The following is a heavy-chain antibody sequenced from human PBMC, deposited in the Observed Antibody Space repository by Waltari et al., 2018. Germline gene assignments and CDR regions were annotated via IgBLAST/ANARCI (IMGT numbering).Heavy chain of an antibody. CDR1: GLTFSSYW. CDR3: VLPDRSSWAHFDY. CDR2: INSDGRSI. J-gene: IGHJ4*02. V-gene: IGHV3-74*03. D-gene: IGHD6-13*01. Sequence: EVQLVESGGGLVQPGGSVRLSCAASGLTFSSYWMHWVRQAPGKGLVWVSRINSDGRSITYADFVKGRFSMSRDKAKNTLYLQMDSLRAEDTAVYYCVLPDRSSWAHFDYWGQGTLVTVSS.